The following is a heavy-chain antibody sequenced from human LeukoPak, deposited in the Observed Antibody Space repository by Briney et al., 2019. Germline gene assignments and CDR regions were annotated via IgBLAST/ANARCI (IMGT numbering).Heavy chain of an antibody. CDR1: GASLGGYY. V-gene: IGHV4-34*01. D-gene: IGHD2-21*02. Sequence: PSETLSLTCAVYGASLGGYYWSWIRQPPGKGLEWIGEINHSGSTNYSPSLKSRVTISVDTSKNQFSLKRSSVTAADTAVYYCARHVSTSSCGADCYSGGLDVWGQGTTVTVSS. CDR2: INHSGST. J-gene: IGHJ6*02. CDR3: ARHVSTSSCGADCYSGGLDV.